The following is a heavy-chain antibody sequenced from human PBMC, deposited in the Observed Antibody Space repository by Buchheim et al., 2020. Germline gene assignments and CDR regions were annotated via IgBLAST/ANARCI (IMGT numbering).Heavy chain of an antibody. Sequence: QVQVVQSGAEVKQPGSSVRVSCKVSGGTFTTDVVNWVRQVPGQGLECMGGIIPFFGTPNYAQKFQGRITITADKTTSTTYMELRSLTSEDTAIYYCARGHYYDNNDPDYWGQGTL. CDR2: IIPFFGTP. D-gene: IGHD3-22*01. V-gene: IGHV1-69*06. CDR1: GGTFTTDV. J-gene: IGHJ4*02. CDR3: ARGHYYDNNDPDY.